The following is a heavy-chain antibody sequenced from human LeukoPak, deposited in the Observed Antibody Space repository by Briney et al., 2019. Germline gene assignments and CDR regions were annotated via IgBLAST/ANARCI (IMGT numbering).Heavy chain of an antibody. D-gene: IGHD3-22*01. CDR1: GYTFTSYA. J-gene: IGHJ6*03. V-gene: IGHV1-2*02. CDR3: ARDQRAYDSSGYYLGQLSYYYYYMDV. CDR2: INPNSGGT. Sequence: GASVKVSCKASGYTFTSYAMHWVRQAPGQRLEWMGWINPNSGGTNYAQKFQGRVTMTRDTSISTAYMELSRLRSDDTAVYYCARDQRAYDSSGYYLGQLSYYYYYMDVWGKGTTVTISS.